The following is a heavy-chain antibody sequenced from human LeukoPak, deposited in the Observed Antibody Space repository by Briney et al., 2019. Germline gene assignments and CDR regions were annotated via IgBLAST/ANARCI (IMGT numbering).Heavy chain of an antibody. V-gene: IGHV3-48*01. J-gene: IGHJ5*02. CDR2: ISSSSSTI. CDR1: GFTFSSYS. CDR3: ARVLHKRNYDSSDYYGS. D-gene: IGHD3-22*01. Sequence: GGSLRLSCAASGFTFSSYSMNWVRQAPGKGLEWISYISSSSSTIYYADSVKGRFTISRDNAKNSLYLQLNSLRAEDAAVYYCARVLHKRNYDSSDYYGSWGQGTLVTVSS.